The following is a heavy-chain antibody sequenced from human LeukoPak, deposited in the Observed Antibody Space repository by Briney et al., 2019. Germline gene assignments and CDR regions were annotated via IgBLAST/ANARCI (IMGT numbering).Heavy chain of an antibody. D-gene: IGHD3-9*01. J-gene: IGHJ4*02. V-gene: IGHV4-59*08. Sequence: SETLSLTCTVSGGSISSYYWSWIRQPPGKGLEWIGYIYYSGSTNYNPSLKSRVTISVDTSKNQFSLKLSSVTAADTAVYYCARHVSGYLDWLDYWGQGTLVTVSS. CDR3: ARHVSGYLDWLDY. CDR1: GGSISSYY. CDR2: IYYSGST.